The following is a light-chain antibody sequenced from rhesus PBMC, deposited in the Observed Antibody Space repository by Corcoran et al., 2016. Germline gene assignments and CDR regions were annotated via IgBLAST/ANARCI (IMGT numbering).Light chain of an antibody. CDR2: GAS. J-gene: IGKJ2*01. V-gene: IGKV3-24*03. CDR1: QRVSKF. Sequence: EIVMTQSPATLALSPGERATLSCRASQRVSKFLGWYQPKPGQAPRLHIYGASSRAPGIPERVSGSGSGTEFTLTISSLEPEDVGVYFCLQSSSWPYSFGQGTKVEIK. CDR3: LQSSSWPYS.